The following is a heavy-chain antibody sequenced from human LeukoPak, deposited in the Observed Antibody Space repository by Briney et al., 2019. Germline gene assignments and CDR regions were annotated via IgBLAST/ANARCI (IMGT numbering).Heavy chain of an antibody. CDR1: GFTFSSYA. CDR2: ISYDGSNK. Sequence: GGSLRLSCAASGFTFSSYAMHWVRQAPGKGLEWVAVISYDGSNKYYADSVKGRFTISRDNAKNSLYLQMNSLRAEDTAVYYCARKMVGYDSSGYYSIAFDIWGQGTMVTVSS. V-gene: IGHV3-30-3*01. CDR3: ARKMVGYDSSGYYSIAFDI. J-gene: IGHJ3*02. D-gene: IGHD3-22*01.